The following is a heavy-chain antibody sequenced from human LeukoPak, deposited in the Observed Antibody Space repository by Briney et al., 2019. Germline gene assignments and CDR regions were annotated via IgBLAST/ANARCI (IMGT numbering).Heavy chain of an antibody. CDR2: MNPNNGGT. CDR3: ATPYYYGSGSPSDYYMDV. V-gene: IGHV1-2*02. D-gene: IGHD3-10*01. Sequence: ASVSLSCTPSVYTVTLFYMHWVRQAPGQGLGWMGWMNPNNGGTNYAQQSLGRLSMTRDTSLSTAYMELSRLRYDDTAVYDCATPYYYGSGSPSDYYMDVWGKGTTVTVSS. CDR1: VYTVTLFY. J-gene: IGHJ6*03.